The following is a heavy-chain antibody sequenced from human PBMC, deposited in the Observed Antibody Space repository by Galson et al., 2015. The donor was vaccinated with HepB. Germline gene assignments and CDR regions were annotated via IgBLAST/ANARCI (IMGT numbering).Heavy chain of an antibody. CDR3: AGRPHGDYPYFDF. D-gene: IGHD4-17*01. J-gene: IGHJ4*02. CDR1: GFTFSTFA. Sequence: SLRLSCAASGFTFSTFAMGWVRQAPGKGLEWVSTLHNDGVTTHIADSVRGRFTISRDYSKNTLFLQMNSLRAEDTALYYCAGRPHGDYPYFDFWGQGTLVTVSS. V-gene: IGHV3-23*05. CDR2: LHNDGVTT.